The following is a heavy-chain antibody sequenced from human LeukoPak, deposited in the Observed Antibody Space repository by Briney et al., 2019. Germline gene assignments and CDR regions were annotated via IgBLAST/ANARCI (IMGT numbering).Heavy chain of an antibody. CDR2: ISSGSTYI. CDR3: ARLWSSSWFDY. V-gene: IGHV3-21*01. CDR1: GFTFTTYS. Sequence: GGSLRLSCAASGFTFTTYSMTWVRQAPGKGLEWVSSISSGSTYIYYADSVKGRFTISRDNAKNSLYLQMNSLRAEDTAVYYCARLWSSSWFDYWGQGTLVTVSS. J-gene: IGHJ4*02. D-gene: IGHD6-13*01.